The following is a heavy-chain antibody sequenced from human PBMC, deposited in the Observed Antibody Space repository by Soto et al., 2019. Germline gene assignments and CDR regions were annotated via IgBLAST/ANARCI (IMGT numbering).Heavy chain of an antibody. V-gene: IGHV3-48*04. CDR1: GFTFSSYS. CDR3: AFRPTGTTAGFPW. D-gene: IGHD1-1*01. CDR2: ISSSGSTI. Sequence: PGGSLRLSCAASGFTFSSYSMNWVRQAPGKGLEWVSYISSSGSTIYYADSVKGRFTISRDNAKNSLYLQMNSLRVEDTAVYYCAFRPTGTTAGFPWWGQGTLVTVSS. J-gene: IGHJ4*02.